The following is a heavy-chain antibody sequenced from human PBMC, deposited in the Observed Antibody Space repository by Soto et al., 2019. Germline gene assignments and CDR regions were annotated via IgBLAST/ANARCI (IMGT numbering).Heavy chain of an antibody. CDR1: GGSISSSSYY. Sequence: LQLQESGPGLVKPSETLSLTCTVSGGSISSSSYYWGWIRQPQGKGLEWIGSIYYSGSTYYNPSLKSRVTIAGATSKNQFSLKLSSVTAADTAVYYCARHPRRFYYYDSSGSGGKSWFYPGGQGTLVTVSS. J-gene: IGHJ5*02. CDR3: ARHPRRFYYYDSSGSGGKSWFYP. CDR2: IYYSGST. V-gene: IGHV4-39*01. D-gene: IGHD3-22*01.